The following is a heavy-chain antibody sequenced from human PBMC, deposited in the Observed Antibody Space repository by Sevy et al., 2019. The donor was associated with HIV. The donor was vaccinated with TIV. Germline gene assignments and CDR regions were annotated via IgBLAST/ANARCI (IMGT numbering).Heavy chain of an antibody. D-gene: IGHD3-22*01. CDR2: ISGSSRTI. V-gene: IGHV3-48*01. CDR3: ARDCGNSGYYCLDY. CDR1: GFTFSNSG. Sequence: GGSLRLSCVTSGFTFSNSGMNWVRQAPGKGLEWVSYISGSSRTINYAVSVQGRFTISRDNAKNSLSLQMYSLRGEDTAVYYCARDCGNSGYYCLDYWGQGALVTVSS. J-gene: IGHJ4*02.